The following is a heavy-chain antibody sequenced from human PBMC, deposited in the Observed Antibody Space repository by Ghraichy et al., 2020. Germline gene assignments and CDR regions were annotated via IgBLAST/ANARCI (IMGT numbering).Heavy chain of an antibody. CDR1: GFTFDDYA. D-gene: IGHD3-3*01. J-gene: IGHJ4*02. Sequence: SLNISCAASGFTFDDYAMHWVRQAPGKGLEWVSGISWNSGSIGYADSVKGRFTISRDNAKNSLYLQMNSLRAEDTALYYCAKDRDFAIGYFDYWGQGTLVTVSS. CDR3: AKDRDFAIGYFDY. V-gene: IGHV3-9*01. CDR2: ISWNSGSI.